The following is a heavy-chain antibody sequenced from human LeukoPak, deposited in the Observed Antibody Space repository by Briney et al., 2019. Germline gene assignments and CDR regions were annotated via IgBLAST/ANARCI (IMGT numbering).Heavy chain of an antibody. CDR2: IYYSGST. D-gene: IGHD6-25*01. J-gene: IGHJ6*02. CDR3: ARRRGGRGDYYYGMDV. CDR1: GGSISSYY. V-gene: IGHV4-59*08. Sequence: SETLSLTRTVSGGSISSYYWSWIRQPPGKGLEWIGYIYYSGSTNYNPSLKSRVTISVDTSKNQFSLKLSSVTAADTAVYYCARRRGGRGDYYYGMDVWGQGTTVTVSS.